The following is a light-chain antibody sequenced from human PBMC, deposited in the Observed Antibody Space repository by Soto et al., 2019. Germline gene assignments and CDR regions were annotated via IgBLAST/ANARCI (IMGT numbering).Light chain of an antibody. CDR3: QKHNKWPWT. CDR2: GTS. J-gene: IGKJ1*01. V-gene: IGKV3-15*01. CDR1: QSLSGN. Sequence: EIVMTQYPDTLSVSQGERATLSCRASQSLSGNLAWYQQKPGQAPRLLIYGTSTRATGIPARFSGSGSGTEFTLTISSLQSEDFGVYYCQKHNKWPWTFGQGTKMEIK.